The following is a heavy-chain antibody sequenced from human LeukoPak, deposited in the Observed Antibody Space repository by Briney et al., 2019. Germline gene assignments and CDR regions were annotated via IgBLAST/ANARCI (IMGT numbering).Heavy chain of an antibody. D-gene: IGHD1-26*01. CDR1: GGSISSYY. CDR3: AREGFGIVGALLEDY. CDR2: IYYSGTT. J-gene: IGHJ4*02. Sequence: SETLSLTCTVSGGSISSYYWSWIRQPPGKGLEWIGYIYYSGTTNYNPSLKSRVTISVDTSKNQFSLKLSSVTAADTAVYYCAREGFGIVGALLEDYWGQGTLVTVSS. V-gene: IGHV4-59*12.